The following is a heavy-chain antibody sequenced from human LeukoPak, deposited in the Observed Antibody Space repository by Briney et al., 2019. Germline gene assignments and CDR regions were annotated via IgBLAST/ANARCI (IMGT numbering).Heavy chain of an antibody. Sequence: GGSLRLSCAASGFTFSSYSMNWVRQAPGKGLEWVSSISSSSCYIYYADSVKGRFTISRDNAKNSLYLQMNSLRAEDTAVYYCARDFAAGVAPHYYYGMDVWGQGTTVTVSS. CDR3: ARDFAAGVAPHYYYGMDV. CDR2: ISSSSCYI. D-gene: IGHD3-3*01. CDR1: GFTFSSYS. J-gene: IGHJ6*02. V-gene: IGHV3-21*01.